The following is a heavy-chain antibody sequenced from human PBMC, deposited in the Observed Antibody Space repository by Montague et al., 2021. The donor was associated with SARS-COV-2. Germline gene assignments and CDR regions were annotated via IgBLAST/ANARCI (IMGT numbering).Heavy chain of an antibody. Sequence: SLRLSCAASGFTFSSYAMSLVRQAPVKGLEWVSAISGSGGSTYYXDSXHVRFTISRDNSRNTLYLQMNSLRAEDTAVYYCAKASWIQLWFRTPYFDYWGQGTLVTVSS. CDR1: GFTFSSYA. CDR3: AKASWIQLWFRTPYFDY. V-gene: IGHV3-23*01. CDR2: ISGSGGST. J-gene: IGHJ4*02. D-gene: IGHD5-18*01.